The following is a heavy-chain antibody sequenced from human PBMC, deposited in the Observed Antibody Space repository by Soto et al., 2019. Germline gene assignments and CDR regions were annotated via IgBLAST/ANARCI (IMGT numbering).Heavy chain of an antibody. D-gene: IGHD2-15*01. J-gene: IGHJ4*02. CDR3: AKRRGAGGHFDY. V-gene: IGHV3-23*01. CDR1: GFTFSSYA. Sequence: DVQLLESGGGLVQPEGSLRLSCAASGFTFSSYAMGWVRQGPGKGLEGVAVVSIGGSTHYADFVRGRFTISRDNSKNTLYLQMNSLTAEDTAVYFCAKRRGAGGHFDYWGQGALVTVSS. CDR2: VSIGGST.